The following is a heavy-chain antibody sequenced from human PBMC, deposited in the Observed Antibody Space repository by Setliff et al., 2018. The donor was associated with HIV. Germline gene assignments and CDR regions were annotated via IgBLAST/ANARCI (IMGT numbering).Heavy chain of an antibody. J-gene: IGHJ4*02. CDR3: ARIDPGKYWSSDY. Sequence: PSETLSLTCTVSGGSINSYWWSWFRQPAGKGLEWIGRIYGTGSTTYSPSLESRVTMSIDRSNNLFSLELTSVTAADTAVYYCARIDPGKYWSSDYWGPGTLVTVSS. CDR1: GGSINSYW. CDR2: IYGTGST. D-gene: IGHD2-8*02. V-gene: IGHV4-4*07.